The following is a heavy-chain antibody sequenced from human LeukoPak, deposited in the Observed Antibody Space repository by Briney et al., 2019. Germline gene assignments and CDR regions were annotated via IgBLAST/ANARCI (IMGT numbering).Heavy chain of an antibody. D-gene: IGHD1-1*01. V-gene: IGHV1-69*04. Sequence: ASVKVSCKASGGTFSSYAISWVRQAPGQGLEWMGRIIPILGIANYAQKFQGRVTITADKSTSTAYMELSSLRSEDTAVYYCARESLPEQYNALNWFDPWGQGTLVTVSS. J-gene: IGHJ5*02. CDR2: IIPILGIA. CDR1: GGTFSSYA. CDR3: ARESLPEQYNALNWFDP.